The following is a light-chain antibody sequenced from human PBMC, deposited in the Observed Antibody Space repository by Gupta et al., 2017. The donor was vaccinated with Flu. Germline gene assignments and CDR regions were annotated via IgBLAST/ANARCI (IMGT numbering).Light chain of an antibody. J-gene: IGLJ2*01. CDR1: KLGDTF. CDR3: QTWDSTTAV. Sequence: CSGEKLGDTFTSWYQQRPAQSPVLVIYQDNKRPSGIPERFSGSNSGNTATLTIYGTQAMDEADYFCQTWDSTTAVFGGGTKLTVL. CDR2: QDN. V-gene: IGLV3-1*01.